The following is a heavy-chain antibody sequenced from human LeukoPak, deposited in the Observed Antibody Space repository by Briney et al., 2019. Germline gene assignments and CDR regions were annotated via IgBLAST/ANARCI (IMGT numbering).Heavy chain of an antibody. V-gene: IGHV4-34*01. CDR2: INHSGST. J-gene: IGHJ4*02. CDR1: GGSFSGYY. Sequence: SETLSLTCAVYGGSFSGYYWSWIRQPPGKGLEWIGEINHSGSTKYNPSLKSRVTISVDTSKNQFSLKLSSVTAADTAVYYCALALRYFDPFHNWGQRTLVTVSS. D-gene: IGHD3-9*01. CDR3: ALALRYFDPFHN.